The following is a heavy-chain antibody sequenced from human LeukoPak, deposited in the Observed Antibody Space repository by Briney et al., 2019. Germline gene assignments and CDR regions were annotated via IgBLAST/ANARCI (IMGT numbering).Heavy chain of an antibody. J-gene: IGHJ3*02. CDR1: GGSISSSSYY. CDR2: IYYSGST. V-gene: IGHV4-39*01. CDR3: ARSPGGSGTRAFDI. D-gene: IGHD3-10*01. Sequence: SGTLSLTCTVSGGSISSSSYYWGWIRQPPGKGLEWIGSIYYSGSTYYNPSLKSRVTISVDTSKNQFSLKLSSVTAADTAVYYCARSPGGSGTRAFDIWGQGTMVTVSS.